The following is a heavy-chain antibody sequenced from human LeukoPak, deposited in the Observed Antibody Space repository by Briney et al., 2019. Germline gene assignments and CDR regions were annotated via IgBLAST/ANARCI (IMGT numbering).Heavy chain of an antibody. CDR2: ISGSGGST. Sequence: PGGSLRLSCAASGFTFSSYAMSWVRQAPGKGLEWVSAISGSGGSTYYADSVKGRFTISRDNSKNTLYLQMNSLRAEDTAVYYCAKVSINYYYGSGSYPFDYWGQGTLVTVSS. CDR3: AKVSINYYYGSGSYPFDY. V-gene: IGHV3-23*01. CDR1: GFTFSSYA. D-gene: IGHD3-10*01. J-gene: IGHJ4*02.